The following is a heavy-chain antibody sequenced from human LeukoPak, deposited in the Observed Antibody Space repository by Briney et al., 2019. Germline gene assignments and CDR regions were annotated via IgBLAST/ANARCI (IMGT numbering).Heavy chain of an antibody. CDR1: GGSFSGYY. CDR3: AADRNNRSWYYY. D-gene: IGHD2/OR15-2a*01. V-gene: IGHV4-34*01. CDR2: INHSGST. J-gene: IGHJ4*02. Sequence: SETLSLTCAVYGGSFSGYYWSWIRQPPGKGLEWIGEINHSGSTNYNPPLKSRVTISVDTSKNQFSLKLSSVTAADTAVYYCAADRNNRSWYYYWGQGILVTVSS.